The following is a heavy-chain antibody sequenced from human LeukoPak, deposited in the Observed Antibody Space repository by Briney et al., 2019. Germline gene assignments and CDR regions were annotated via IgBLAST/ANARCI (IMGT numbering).Heavy chain of an antibody. CDR2: ITSRGEST. CDR1: GFTFSIYA. V-gene: IGHV3-23*01. Sequence: PGGSLRLSCAASGFTFSIYAMSWVRQAPGKGLQWVSSITSRGESTWYVDSVKGRFTITRDNSVNTLYLQMRSLRAEDMAVYYCARDRPNYYGSDGHYYRRDGDYWGRGTLVSVSS. CDR3: ARDRPNYYGSDGHYYRRDGDY. J-gene: IGHJ4*02. D-gene: IGHD3-22*01.